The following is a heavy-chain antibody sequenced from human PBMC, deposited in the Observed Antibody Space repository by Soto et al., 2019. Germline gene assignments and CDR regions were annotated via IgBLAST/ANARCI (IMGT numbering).Heavy chain of an antibody. J-gene: IGHJ5*02. CDR2: ISSSSSYI. Sequence: GGSLRLSCAASGFTFSSYSMNWVRQAPGKGLEWVSSISSSSSYIYYADSVKGRFTTSRDNAKNSLYLQMNSLRAEDTAVYYCARDLPSIAALFDPWGQGTLVTVSS. CDR3: ARDLPSIAALFDP. CDR1: GFTFSSYS. D-gene: IGHD6-6*01. V-gene: IGHV3-21*01.